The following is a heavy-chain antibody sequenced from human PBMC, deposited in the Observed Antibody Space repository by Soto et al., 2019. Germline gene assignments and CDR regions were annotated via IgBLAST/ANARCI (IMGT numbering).Heavy chain of an antibody. CDR2: INSDGSST. CDR1: GFTFSSYW. D-gene: IGHD2-2*01. Sequence: EVQLVESGGGLVQPGGSLRLSCAASGFTFSSYWMHWVRHAPGKGLVWVSRINSDGSSTSYADSVKGRFTISRDDAKNMMDRRMNSLIAEDTAVYYCAKDGYCSSTRCRGMDVWGQGATVTVSS. J-gene: IGHJ6*02. CDR3: AKDGYCSSTRCRGMDV. V-gene: IGHV3-74*01.